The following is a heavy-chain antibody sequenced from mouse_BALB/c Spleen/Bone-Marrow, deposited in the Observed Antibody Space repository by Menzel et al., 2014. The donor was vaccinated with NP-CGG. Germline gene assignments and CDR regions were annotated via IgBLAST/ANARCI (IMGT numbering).Heavy chain of an antibody. Sequence: EVQLQESGPGLVKPSQTVSLTCTVTGISITTGNYRWSWIRQFPGNKLEWIGYIYYSGTITYNPSPTSRTTITRDTSKNQFFLEMNSLTAEDTATYYCARYYGSYFDYWGQGTTLTVSS. CDR3: ARYYGSYFDY. V-gene: IGHV3-5*02. J-gene: IGHJ2*01. CDR1: GISITTGNYR. D-gene: IGHD2-1*01. CDR2: IYYSGTI.